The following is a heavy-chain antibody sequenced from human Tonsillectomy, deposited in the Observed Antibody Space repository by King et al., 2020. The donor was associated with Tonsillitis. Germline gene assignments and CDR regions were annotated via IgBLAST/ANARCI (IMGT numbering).Heavy chain of an antibody. CDR2: IYWNDDK. V-gene: IGHV2-5*01. CDR1: GFSLSTSGVG. CDR3: AHRLVESYYCSGSYLGPAFDI. Sequence: TLKESGPTLVKPTQTLTLTCTFSGFSLSTSGVGVGWIRQPPGKALEWLALIYWNDDKRYSPSPKSRLTITKDTSTNQVVVTMTNMDPVDTATYYCAHRLVESYYCSGSYLGPAFDIWGQGTMVTVSS. J-gene: IGHJ3*02. D-gene: IGHD3-10*01.